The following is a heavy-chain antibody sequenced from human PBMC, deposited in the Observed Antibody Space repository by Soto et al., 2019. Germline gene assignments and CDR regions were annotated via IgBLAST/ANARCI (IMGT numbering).Heavy chain of an antibody. CDR2: IYYSGKT. CDR1: GASITRTTYF. J-gene: IGHJ4*02. V-gene: IGHV4-39*01. CDR3: AKNLPRTGRFDY. Sequence: SETLSLTCTLSGASITRTTYFWAWIRQPPGRGLEWVGSIYYSGKTRYNPSLKNRVTISVDRSKNQFSLQMTSVTAADTAVYYCAKNLPRTGRFDYWGQGTLVTVSS.